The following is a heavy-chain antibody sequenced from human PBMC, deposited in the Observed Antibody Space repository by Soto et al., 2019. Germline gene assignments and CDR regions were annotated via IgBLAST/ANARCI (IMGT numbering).Heavy chain of an antibody. V-gene: IGHV3-7*01. Sequence: PGGSLRLSCAASGFTFSSYWMSWVRQAPGKGLEWVANIKQDGSEKYYVDSVKGRFTISRDNAKNSLYLQMNSLRAEDTAVYYCARDAYDYIWGSPGGFDPWGQGTLVTVSS. D-gene: IGHD3-16*01. CDR2: IKQDGSEK. CDR1: GFTFSSYW. J-gene: IGHJ5*02. CDR3: ARDAYDYIWGSPGGFDP.